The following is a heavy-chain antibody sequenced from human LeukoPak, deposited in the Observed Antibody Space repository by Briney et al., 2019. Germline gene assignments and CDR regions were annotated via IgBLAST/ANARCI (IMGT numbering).Heavy chain of an antibody. D-gene: IGHD6-19*01. Sequence: GGSLRLSCAASGCTFTYSAMTWVRQAPGKGLEWVSTLSGSGGNTYYADSVKGRFTISRDNSENTVSLQMNSLRAQDTAVYYCAKSLAVPGSPDQWGQGTLVTVSS. CDR3: AKSLAVPGSPDQ. CDR1: GCTFTYSA. J-gene: IGHJ4*02. CDR2: LSGSGGNT. V-gene: IGHV3-23*01.